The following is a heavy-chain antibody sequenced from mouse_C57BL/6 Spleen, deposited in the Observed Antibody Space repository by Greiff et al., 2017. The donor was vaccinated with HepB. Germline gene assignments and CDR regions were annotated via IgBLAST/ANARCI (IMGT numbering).Heavy chain of an antibody. Sequence: EVKLVESGGDLVKPGGSLKLSCAASGFTFSSYGMSWVRQTPDKRLEWVATISSGGSYTYYPDSVKGRFTISRDNAKNTLYLQMSSLKSEDTAMYYCARQIYYDYDRDFDYWGQGTTLTVSS. CDR2: ISSGGSYT. V-gene: IGHV5-6*01. J-gene: IGHJ2*01. CDR3: ARQIYYDYDRDFDY. D-gene: IGHD2-4*01. CDR1: GFTFSSYG.